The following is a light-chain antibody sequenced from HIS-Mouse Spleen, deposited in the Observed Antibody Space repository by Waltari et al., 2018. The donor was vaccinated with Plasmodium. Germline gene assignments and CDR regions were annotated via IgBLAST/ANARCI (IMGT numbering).Light chain of an antibody. CDR1: QSVSSSY. J-gene: IGKJ2*01. CDR2: GAS. CDR3: QQDYNLPYT. V-gene: IGKV3D-7*01. Sequence: EIVMTQSPATLSLSPGERATLSCRASQSVSSSYLSWYQQKPGQAHRLLIYGASTRATGIPARFSGSGSGTDFTLTISSLQPEDFAVYYCQQDYNLPYTFGQGTKLEIK.